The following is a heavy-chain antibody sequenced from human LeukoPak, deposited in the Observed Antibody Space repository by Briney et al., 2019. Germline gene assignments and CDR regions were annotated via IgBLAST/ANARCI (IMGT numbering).Heavy chain of an antibody. CDR1: GGSISNYY. CDR2: VYYSGNP. V-gene: IGHV4-59*01. Sequence: SETLSLTCTVSGGSISNYYWSWIRQPPGKGLERVGYVYYSGNPDYNPSLKSRVTISIDTSKNQFSLKLSSVTAADTAVYYCARDQYSGRFDYWGQGTLVTVSS. CDR3: ARDQYSGRFDY. D-gene: IGHD1-26*01. J-gene: IGHJ4*02.